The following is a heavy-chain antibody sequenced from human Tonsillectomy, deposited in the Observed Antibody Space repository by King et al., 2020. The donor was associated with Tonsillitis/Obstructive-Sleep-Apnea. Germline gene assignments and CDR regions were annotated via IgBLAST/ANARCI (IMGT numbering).Heavy chain of an antibody. V-gene: IGHV1-18*01. Sequence: QLVQSGAEVKKPGASVKVSCKASGYTFTSYGISWVRQAPGQGLEWMGWISAYNGNTNYAQKLQGRVTMTTDTSTSTAYMELRSLRSDDTAVYYCARTTLDIVVVPAAADFDYWGQGTLVTVSS. CDR2: ISAYNGNT. CDR3: ARTTLDIVVVPAAADFDY. J-gene: IGHJ4*02. D-gene: IGHD2-2*01. CDR1: GYTFTSYG.